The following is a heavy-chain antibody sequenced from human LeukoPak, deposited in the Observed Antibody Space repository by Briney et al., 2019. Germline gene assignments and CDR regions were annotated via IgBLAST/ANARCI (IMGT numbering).Heavy chain of an antibody. Sequence: GASVKVSCKASGGTFSSYAISWVRQAPGQGLEWMGRIIPIRGIANYAQKFQGRVTITADKSTSTAYMELSSLRSEDTAVYYCARDYYDSSGYYLLGFDYWGQGTLVTVSS. J-gene: IGHJ4*02. CDR2: IIPIRGIA. CDR1: GGTFSSYA. D-gene: IGHD3-22*01. V-gene: IGHV1-69*04. CDR3: ARDYYDSSGYYLLGFDY.